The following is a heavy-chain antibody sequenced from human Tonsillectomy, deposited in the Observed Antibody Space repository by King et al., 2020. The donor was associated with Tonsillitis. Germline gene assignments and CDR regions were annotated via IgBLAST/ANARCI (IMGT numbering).Heavy chain of an antibody. Sequence: QLVQSGSELRKPGASVKVSCKTSGYSFTDFALNWVRPAPGQGLQWMGWINTKTGTPTYAQAFTGRFVFSLDTSVNTAYLQISSLKAEDSAIYYCARDISGANYWGQGTQVTVSS. D-gene: IGHD1-14*01. CDR1: GYSFTDFA. V-gene: IGHV7-4-1*02. J-gene: IGHJ4*02. CDR2: INTKTGTP. CDR3: ARDISGANY.